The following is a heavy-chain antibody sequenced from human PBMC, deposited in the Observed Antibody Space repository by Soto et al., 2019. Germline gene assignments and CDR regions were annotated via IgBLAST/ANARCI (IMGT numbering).Heavy chain of an antibody. V-gene: IGHV4-39*01. CDR1: GGSISSSSYY. D-gene: IGHD7-27*01. CDR3: ARLSLGASDY. CDR2: IYYSGST. Sequence: SETLSLTCTVSGGSISSSSYYWGWIRQPPGKGLEWIGSIYYSGSTYYNPSLKSRVTISVDTSKNQFSLKLSSVTAADTAVYYCARLSLGASDYRGQGTLVTVSS. J-gene: IGHJ4*02.